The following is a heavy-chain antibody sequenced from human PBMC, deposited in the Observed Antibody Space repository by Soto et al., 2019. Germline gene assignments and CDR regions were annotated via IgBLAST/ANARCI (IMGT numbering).Heavy chain of an antibody. CDR2: INPKSGGT. CDR1: GYTFTDYY. J-gene: IGHJ3*02. V-gene: IGHV1-2*02. Sequence: ASVKVSCKASGYTFTDYYSHWVRQAPGQGLEWVGWINPKSGGTSYAQQFQGRVTMARDTSTTTAYMDLSSLRSDDTAVYYCASWYYDTSGHDAFDIWGHGTLVTPSS. D-gene: IGHD3-22*01. CDR3: ASWYYDTSGHDAFDI.